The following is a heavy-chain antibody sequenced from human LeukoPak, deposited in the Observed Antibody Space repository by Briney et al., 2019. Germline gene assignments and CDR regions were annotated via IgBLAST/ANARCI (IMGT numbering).Heavy chain of an antibody. J-gene: IGHJ4*02. CDR3: ARTYDYGDYNDY. CDR2: INPNSGGT. V-gene: IGHV1-2*02. D-gene: IGHD4-17*01. CDR1: GYTFTGYY. Sequence: ASVKVSCKASGYTFTGYYMHWVRQAPGQGLEWMGWINPNSGGTNYAQKFQGRVTMTRDTSISTACMELSRLRSDDTAVYYCARTYDYGDYNDYWGQGTLVTVSS.